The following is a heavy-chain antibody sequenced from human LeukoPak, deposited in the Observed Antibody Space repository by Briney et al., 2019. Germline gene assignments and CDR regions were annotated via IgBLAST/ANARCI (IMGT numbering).Heavy chain of an antibody. CDR1: GFTFSSYP. CDR2: ISGNSGAT. CDR3: SKAGDTSYYRHGDY. V-gene: IGHV3-23*01. J-gene: IGHJ4*02. Sequence: GGSLRLFCATSGFTFSSYPMSWVRQAPGRGLEWVSVISGNSGATYYADSVKGRFTISRDNAKNTVYLQMNNLRGEDTALYYCSKAGDTSYYRHGDYWGQGTLVTVSS. D-gene: IGHD1-26*01.